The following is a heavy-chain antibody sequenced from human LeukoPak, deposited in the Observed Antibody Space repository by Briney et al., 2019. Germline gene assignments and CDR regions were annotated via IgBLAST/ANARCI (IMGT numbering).Heavy chain of an antibody. D-gene: IGHD4-17*01. J-gene: IGHJ5*02. CDR2: IYYTGTT. CDR3: AKMTPHGDSVP. Sequence: SETLSLTCTVSGGSISTHYWNWIRQPPGKGLEWIGYIYYTGTTNYNPSLKSRLTISVDTSKNQFSLKLTSVTAADTAVYYCAKMTPHGDSVPWGQGNLVTVSS. V-gene: IGHV4-59*11. CDR1: GGSISTHY.